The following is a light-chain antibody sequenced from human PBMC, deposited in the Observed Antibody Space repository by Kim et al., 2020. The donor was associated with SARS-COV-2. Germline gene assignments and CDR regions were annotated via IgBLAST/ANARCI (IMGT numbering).Light chain of an antibody. CDR3: NSRDSSGNHYV. V-gene: IGLV3-19*01. CDR2: GKN. CDR1: SLRSYY. Sequence: SSALTQDPAVSVALGQTVRITCQGDSLRSYYASWYQQKPVQAPVLVIYGKNNRPSGIPDRFSGSSSGNTASLTITGAQAEDEADYYCNSRDSSGNHYVFGTGTKVTVL. J-gene: IGLJ1*01.